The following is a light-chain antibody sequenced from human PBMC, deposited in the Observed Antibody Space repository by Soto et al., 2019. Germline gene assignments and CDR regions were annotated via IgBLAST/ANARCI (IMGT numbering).Light chain of an antibody. V-gene: IGLV2-8*01. Sequence: QSALTQPPSASGSPGQSVTISCTGSSSDVGHSNFVSWYQQHPGKGPKLIIYEVSKRPSGVPDRFSGSKSGNTASLCVSGLQDEDEADYFCNAQADNGKHVFGTGTKLTVL. CDR3: NAQADNGKHV. J-gene: IGLJ1*01. CDR1: SSDVGHSNF. CDR2: EVS.